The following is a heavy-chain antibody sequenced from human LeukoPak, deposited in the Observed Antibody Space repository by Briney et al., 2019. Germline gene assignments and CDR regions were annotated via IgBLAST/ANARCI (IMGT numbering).Heavy chain of an antibody. CDR1: GYTFTSYY. CDR2: INPSGGST. D-gene: IGHD3-22*01. CDR3: ASHHPYYYDSSGHHAFDI. V-gene: IGHV1-46*01. J-gene: IGHJ3*02. Sequence: GASVKVSCKASGYTFTSYYMHWVRQAPGQGLEWMGIINPSGGSTSYVQKFQGRVTVTRDTSTSTVYMELSSLRSEDTAVYYWASHHPYYYDSSGHHAFDIWGQGTMVTVSS.